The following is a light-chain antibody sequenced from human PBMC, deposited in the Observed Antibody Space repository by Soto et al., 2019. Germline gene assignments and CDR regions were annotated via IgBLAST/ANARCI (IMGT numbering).Light chain of an antibody. J-gene: IGKJ4*01. CDR3: QQRSNWT. V-gene: IGKV3-11*01. CDR2: DAS. CDR1: QSVSSY. Sequence: EIVLTQSPATLSLSPGERATISCRASQSVSSYLAWYQQKPGQAPRLLIYDASNRATGIPARFSGSGSGTDFTLTISSLDPEDFAVYYCQQRSNWTFGGGTKVEIK.